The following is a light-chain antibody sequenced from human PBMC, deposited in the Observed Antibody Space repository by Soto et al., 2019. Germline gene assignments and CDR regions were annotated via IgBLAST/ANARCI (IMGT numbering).Light chain of an antibody. J-gene: IGKJ4*01. Sequence: EIVLTQSPATLSLSPGERATLSGMASQSVDSYLAWYQQKPGQAPRLLLFDSSNRPTGTPARFSGSGSGTDFTLTISSLEPEDFAVYYCQQRSNGLSFGGGTKVEMK. CDR3: QQRSNGLS. CDR1: QSVDSY. CDR2: DSS. V-gene: IGKV3-11*01.